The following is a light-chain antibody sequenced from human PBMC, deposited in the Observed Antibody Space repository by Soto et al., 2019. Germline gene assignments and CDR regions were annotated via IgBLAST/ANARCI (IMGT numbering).Light chain of an antibody. V-gene: IGKV3-11*01. CDR3: QQRSNWLT. J-gene: IGKJ2*01. Sequence: EIVLTQSPATLSLSPGERATLSCRASQSVSSYLAWYQQKPGQAHRLLIYDASNRATGISARFSGSVSGTDFTLTIRSLEHEDFAVYYCQQRSNWLTFGQGTKMEIK. CDR1: QSVSSY. CDR2: DAS.